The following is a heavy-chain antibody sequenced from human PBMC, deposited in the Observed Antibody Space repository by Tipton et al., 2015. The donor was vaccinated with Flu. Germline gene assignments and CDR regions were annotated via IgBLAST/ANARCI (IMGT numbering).Heavy chain of an antibody. CDR1: GDSISSHY. V-gene: IGHV4-4*07. Sequence: TLSLTCTVSGDSISSHYWSWIRQPAGKGLEWIGRIYISGNTQYNPSLKSRVTMSVDTSKNQFSLNLHSVTAADTAVYYCARDQSTNWNYDFFDYWGQGTLVTVSS. CDR3: ARDQSTNWNYDFFDY. D-gene: IGHD1-7*01. CDR2: IYISGNT. J-gene: IGHJ4*02.